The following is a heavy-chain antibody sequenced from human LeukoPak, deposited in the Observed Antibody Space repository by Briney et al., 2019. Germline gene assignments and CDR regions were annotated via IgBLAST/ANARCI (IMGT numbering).Heavy chain of an antibody. CDR3: ARDEIGGNWFDP. Sequence: ASVKVSCKASGFTFTSSAMQWVRQARGQRLEWIGWIVVGSGNTNYAQKFQERVTITRDMSTSTAYMELRSLRSDDTAVYYCARDEIGGNWFDPWGQGTLVTVSS. D-gene: IGHD3-16*01. J-gene: IGHJ5*02. CDR1: GFTFTSSA. V-gene: IGHV1-58*02. CDR2: IVVGSGNT.